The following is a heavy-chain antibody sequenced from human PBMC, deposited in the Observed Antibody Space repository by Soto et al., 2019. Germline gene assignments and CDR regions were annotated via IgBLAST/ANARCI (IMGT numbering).Heavy chain of an antibody. CDR1: GGSFSGYY. D-gene: IGHD2-2*02. J-gene: IGHJ4*02. Sequence: QVQLQQWGAGLLKPSETLSLTCAVYGGSFSGYYWSWIRQPPGKGLEWIGEINHSGSTNYNPSLKSRVTISVDTSKNQFSLKLSSVPAADTAVYYCARVGGRCSSTSCYRPFDYWGQGTLVTVSS. CDR2: INHSGST. CDR3: ARVGGRCSSTSCYRPFDY. V-gene: IGHV4-34*01.